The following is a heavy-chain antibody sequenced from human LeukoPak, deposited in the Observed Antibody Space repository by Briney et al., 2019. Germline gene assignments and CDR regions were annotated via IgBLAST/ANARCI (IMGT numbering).Heavy chain of an antibody. CDR2: IYPGDSDT. CDR3: ARHGNYYGSGSYPNPLDY. D-gene: IGHD3-10*01. Sequence: GESLKISCKGSGYSFANSWIGWVRQMPGKGLEWMGIIYPGDSDTRYSPSFQGQVTISADKSISTAYLQWSSLKASGTAMYYCARHGNYYGSGSYPNPLDYWGRGTLVTVSS. V-gene: IGHV5-51*01. J-gene: IGHJ4*02. CDR1: GYSFANSW.